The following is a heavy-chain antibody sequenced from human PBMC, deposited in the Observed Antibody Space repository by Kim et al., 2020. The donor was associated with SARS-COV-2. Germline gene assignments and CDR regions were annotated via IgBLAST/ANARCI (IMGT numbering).Heavy chain of an antibody. V-gene: IGHV3-48*03. Sequence: DSVKGRFTISRDNAKNSLYLQMNSLRAEDTAVYYCARWGYSNLYYYYMDVWGKGTTVTVSS. J-gene: IGHJ6*03. D-gene: IGHD4-4*01. CDR3: ARWGYSNLYYYYMDV.